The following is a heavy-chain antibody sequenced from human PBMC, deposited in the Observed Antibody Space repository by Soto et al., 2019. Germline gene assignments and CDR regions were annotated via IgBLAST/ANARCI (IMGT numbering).Heavy chain of an antibody. J-gene: IGHJ4*02. CDR1: GFSLSTSGVG. V-gene: IGHV2-5*02. Sequence: QITLKESGPTLVKPTQTLTLTCTFSGFSLSTSGVGVGWIRQPPGKALEWLTLIYWDDDKRYSPSLKSRLSLPKDTSKNQVVLTMTGMDPVDTGTYYWAHKGDGYRGFTYWGQGTLVTVSS. D-gene: IGHD5-12*01. CDR2: IYWDDDK. CDR3: AHKGDGYRGFTY.